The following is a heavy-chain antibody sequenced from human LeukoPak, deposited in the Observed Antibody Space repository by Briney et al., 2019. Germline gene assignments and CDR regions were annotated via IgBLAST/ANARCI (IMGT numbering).Heavy chain of an antibody. J-gene: IGHJ3*02. V-gene: IGHV3-7*03. CDR3: ARLILWETSNAFDI. D-gene: IGHD1-26*01. CDR1: GFTFRDYW. Sequence: GGSLRLSCAASGFTFRDYWMTWVRQAPGKGLEWVANIKRDGSEKYYVDSVRGRFIISRDNAKNSLYLQMNGLRVEDTAVYFCARLILWETSNAFDIWGQGTMVTVSS. CDR2: IKRDGSEK.